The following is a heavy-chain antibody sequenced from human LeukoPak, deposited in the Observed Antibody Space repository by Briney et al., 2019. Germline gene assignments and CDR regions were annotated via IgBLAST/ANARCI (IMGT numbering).Heavy chain of an antibody. D-gene: IGHD1-1*01. CDR1: GGSISSYY. CDR3: ARVGQASTIWFDP. CDR2: IYYSGST. V-gene: IGHV4-59*01. J-gene: IGHJ5*02. Sequence: SSETLSLTCTVSGGSISSYYWSWIRQPPGKGLEWIGYIYYSGSTNYNPSLKSRVTISVDTSKNQFSLKLSSVTAADTAVYYCARVGQASTIWFDPWGQGTLVTVSS.